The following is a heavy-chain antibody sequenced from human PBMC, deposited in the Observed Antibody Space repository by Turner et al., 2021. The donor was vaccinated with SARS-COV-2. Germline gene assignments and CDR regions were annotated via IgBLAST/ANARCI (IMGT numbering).Heavy chain of an antibody. V-gene: IGHV1-8*01. J-gene: IGHJ4*02. D-gene: IGHD3-16*02. Sequence: QVQLVQSGAEVKKPGASVKVSCKASGYTFTSYDINWVRQATGQGLEWMGWMNPNSGNTGYAQKFQGRITMTRNTSISTAYMWLSSLRSEDIALYYCARGMIRFGGVIVRPFDYCVQGTLVTVSS. CDR1: GYTFTSYD. CDR3: ARGMIRFGGVIVRPFDY. CDR2: MNPNSGNT.